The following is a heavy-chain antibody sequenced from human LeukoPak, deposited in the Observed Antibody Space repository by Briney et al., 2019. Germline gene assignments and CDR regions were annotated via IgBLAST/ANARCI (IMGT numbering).Heavy chain of an antibody. D-gene: IGHD3-22*01. J-gene: IGHJ4*02. CDR2: IVVGSGNT. V-gene: IGHV1-58*01. CDR3: AAATDSSGYLLTP. Sequence: ASVKVSCKASGFTFSSSAVQWVRQARGQRLEWIGWIVVGSGNTNYAQNFQERFQERVTITRDMSTSTAYMELSSLRSEDTAVYYCAAATDSSGYLLTPWGQGTLVTVSS. CDR1: GFTFSSSA.